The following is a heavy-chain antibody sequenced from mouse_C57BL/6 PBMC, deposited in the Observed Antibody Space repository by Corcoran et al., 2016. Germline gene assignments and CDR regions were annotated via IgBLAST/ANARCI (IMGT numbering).Heavy chain of an antibody. V-gene: IGHV1-80*01. J-gene: IGHJ4*01. CDR2: IYPGDGDT. CDR3: ARPSTAYAMDY. CDR1: GYAFSSYW. Sequence: QVQLQQSGAELVKPGASVKISCKASGYAFSSYWMNWVKQRPGKGLEWIGQIYPGDGDTNYNGKFKGKATLTADKSSSTAYMQLSSLTSEDSAVYFCARPSTAYAMDYWGQGTSVTVSS. D-gene: IGHD1-2*01.